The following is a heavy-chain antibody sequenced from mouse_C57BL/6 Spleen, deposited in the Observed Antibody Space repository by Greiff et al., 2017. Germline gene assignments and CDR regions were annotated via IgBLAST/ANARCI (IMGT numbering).Heavy chain of an antibody. D-gene: IGHD1-1*01. CDR3: ARGIDYGSSYVRYYAMDY. Sequence: VQLQQSGAELVRPGTSVKMSCKASGYTFTNYWIGWAKQRPGHGLEWIGDIYPGGGYTNYNEKFKGKATLTADKSSSPAYMQFSSLTSEDSAIYYGARGIDYGSSYVRYYAMDYWGQGTSVTVSS. J-gene: IGHJ4*01. CDR2: IYPGGGYT. CDR1: GYTFTNYW. V-gene: IGHV1-63*01.